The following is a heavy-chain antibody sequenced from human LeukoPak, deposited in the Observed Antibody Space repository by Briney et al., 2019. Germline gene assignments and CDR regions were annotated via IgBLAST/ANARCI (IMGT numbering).Heavy chain of an antibody. D-gene: IGHD2-2*01. J-gene: IGHJ4*02. Sequence: GGSLRLSCAASEFTFSSYEMNWVRQAPGKGLEWVSYISSSGSTIYYADSVKGRFTISRDNAKNSLYLQMNSLRAEDTAIYYCARAGRCSSTSCYFFDYWGQGTLVTVSS. CDR1: EFTFSSYE. CDR3: ARAGRCSSTSCYFFDY. CDR2: ISSSGSTI. V-gene: IGHV3-48*03.